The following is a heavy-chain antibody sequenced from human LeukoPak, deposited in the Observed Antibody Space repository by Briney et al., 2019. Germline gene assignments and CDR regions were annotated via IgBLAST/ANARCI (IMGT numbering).Heavy chain of an antibody. Sequence: GGSLRLSCAASGFTVSSNYMSWVRQAPGKGLEWVSVIYSGGSTYYADSVKGRFTISRDNSKSTLYLQMNSLRAEDTAVYYCARESDYGDYLFDYWGQGTLVTVSS. CDR1: GFTVSSNY. J-gene: IGHJ4*02. CDR2: IYSGGST. CDR3: ARESDYGDYLFDY. V-gene: IGHV3-66*01. D-gene: IGHD4-17*01.